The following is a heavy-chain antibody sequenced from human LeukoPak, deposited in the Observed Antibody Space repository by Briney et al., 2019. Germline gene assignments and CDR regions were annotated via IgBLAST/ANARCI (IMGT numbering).Heavy chain of an antibody. V-gene: IGHV3-23*01. Sequence: GGSLRLSCAASGFTFSSYAMSWVRQAPGKGLEWVSSISGSGSTTYFADSARGRFTISRDNSQNTLYLQMNSLRAEDTAVYYCAKAPLGYCSGGSCYFDYWGQGTLVTVSS. CDR2: ISGSGSTT. CDR1: GFTFSSYA. D-gene: IGHD2-15*01. CDR3: AKAPLGYCSGGSCYFDY. J-gene: IGHJ4*02.